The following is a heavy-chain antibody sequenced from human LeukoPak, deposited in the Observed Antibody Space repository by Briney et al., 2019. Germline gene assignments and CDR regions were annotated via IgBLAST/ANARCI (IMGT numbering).Heavy chain of an antibody. J-gene: IGHJ4*02. CDR1: GFTFSSYA. V-gene: IGHV3-23*01. CDR3: AKDVTWVQLCLDY. Sequence: PGGSLRLSCAASGFTFSSYAMSWVRQAPRKGLEWVSGISGSGGSTYYADSVKGRFTVSRDNSKNTLYLQVNSLRAEDRAVYYCAKDVTWVQLCLDYWGQGTLVTVSS. D-gene: IGHD5-18*01. CDR2: ISGSGGST.